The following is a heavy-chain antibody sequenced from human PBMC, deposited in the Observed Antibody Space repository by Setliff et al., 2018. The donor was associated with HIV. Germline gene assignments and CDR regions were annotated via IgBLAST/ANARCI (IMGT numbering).Heavy chain of an antibody. CDR1: GFTFSTYS. Sequence: GGSLRLSCVASGFTFSTYSMNWVRQAPGKGLEWVSYIRSSSRTIYYADSVKGRFTISRDNSKNTLFLQMDRLRAEDTALYYCAKATGLGAAGKIDSWGQGTLVTVSS. CDR3: AKATGLGAAGKIDS. CDR2: IRSSSRTI. V-gene: IGHV3-48*01. J-gene: IGHJ4*02. D-gene: IGHD6-13*01.